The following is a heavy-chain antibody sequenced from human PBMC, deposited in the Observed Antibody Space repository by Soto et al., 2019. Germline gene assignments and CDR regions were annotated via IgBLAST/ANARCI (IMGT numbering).Heavy chain of an antibody. CDR3: ARLELLDDYYYYGMGV. D-gene: IGHD1-26*01. V-gene: IGHV6-1*01. CDR1: GDSVSSNSAA. J-gene: IGHJ6*02. CDR2: TYYRSKWYN. Sequence: SQTLSLTCAISGDSVSSNSAAWNWIRQSPSRDFEWLGRTYYRSKWYNDYAVSVKSRITINPDTSKNQFSLQLNSVTPEDTAVYYCARLELLDDYYYYGMGVWGQGTTVTVSS.